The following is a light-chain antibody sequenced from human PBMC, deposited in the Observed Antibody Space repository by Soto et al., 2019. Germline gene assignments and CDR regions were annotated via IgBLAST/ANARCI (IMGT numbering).Light chain of an antibody. J-gene: IGKJ2*01. CDR3: QQYNNWS. CDR2: GAS. V-gene: IGKV3-15*01. CDR1: QSVSSN. Sequence: EIVMTQSPATLSVSPGERATLSCRASQSVSSNLAWYQQKPGQAPRLLIYGASTRATGIPARFSGSGSGTEFTLTISSLQSEDFAVYYCQQYNNWSFGLWTKLEIK.